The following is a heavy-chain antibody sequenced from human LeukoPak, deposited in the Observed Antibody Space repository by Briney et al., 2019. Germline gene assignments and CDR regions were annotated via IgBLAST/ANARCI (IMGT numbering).Heavy chain of an antibody. J-gene: IGHJ4*02. Sequence: GGSLRLSCAASGFTFSSYAMHWVRQARGKGLEWVAVISYDGSNKYYADSVKGRFTISRDNSRNTLYLQMNSLRAEDTAVYYCASYGNWPMDFDYWGQGTLVTVSS. CDR2: ISYDGSNK. V-gene: IGHV3-30-3*01. CDR1: GFTFSSYA. CDR3: ASYGNWPMDFDY. D-gene: IGHD1-1*01.